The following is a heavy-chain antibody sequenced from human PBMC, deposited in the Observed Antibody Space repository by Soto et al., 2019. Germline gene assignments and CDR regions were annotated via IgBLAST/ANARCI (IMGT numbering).Heavy chain of an antibody. D-gene: IGHD3-3*01. CDR2: IYYSGST. CDR3: SRESTDFWRGYYPRRDYQYMDV. CDR1: GGSISSSSYY. Sequence: PSETLSLTCTVSGGSISSSSYYWAWIRQPPGKGLEWIGSIYYSGSTYYNPSLKSRVTISVDTSKNHFSLKLSSVIAADTAVYYCSRESTDFWRGYYPRRDYQYMDVWGKGTTVT. V-gene: IGHV4-39*02. J-gene: IGHJ6*03.